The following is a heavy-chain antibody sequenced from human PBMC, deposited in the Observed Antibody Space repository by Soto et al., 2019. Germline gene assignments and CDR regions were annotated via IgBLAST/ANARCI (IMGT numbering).Heavy chain of an antibody. J-gene: IGHJ6*02. CDR2: IIPILGIA. CDR1: GGTFSSYT. Sequence: QVQLVQSGAEVKKPGSSVKVSCKASGGTFSSYTISWVRQAPGQGLEWMGRIIPILGIANYAQKSQGRVTITPDKSTSTAYMELSSLRSEDKVVYYCARLLVLDYYHGMDVWGQGTTVTVSS. D-gene: IGHD6-13*01. CDR3: ARLLVLDYYHGMDV. V-gene: IGHV1-69*02.